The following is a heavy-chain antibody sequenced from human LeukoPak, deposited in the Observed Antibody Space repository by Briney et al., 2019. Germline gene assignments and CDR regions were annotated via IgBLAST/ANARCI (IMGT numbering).Heavy chain of an antibody. V-gene: IGHV4-31*03. CDR1: GGSISSGGYY. D-gene: IGHD2-2*01. Sequence: SQTLSLTCTVSGGSISSGGYYWSWIRQHPGKGLEWIGYIDYSGSTYYNPSLKSRVTISVDTSKNQFSLKLSSVTAADTAVYYCARGDADKYCISTRSYAAIHSWGQGTLFTVSP. CDR2: IDYSGST. CDR3: ARGDADKYCISTRSYAAIHS. J-gene: IGHJ4*02.